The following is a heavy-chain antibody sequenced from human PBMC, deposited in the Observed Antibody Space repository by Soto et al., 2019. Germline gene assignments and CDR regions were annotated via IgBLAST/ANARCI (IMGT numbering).Heavy chain of an antibody. D-gene: IGHD2-2*01. CDR2: IYRTGGT. J-gene: IGHJ5*02. Sequence: QLPLQESGSGLVKTSQNLSLTCAVYGGSISSGGYSWSWIRQPPGKGMEWIGYIYRTGGTYFNPPLKSRVTISVDRSKNQFSLKLSSVTAADTSLYYCARVPDRWGQGTLVTVSS. CDR1: GGSISSGGYS. CDR3: ARVPDR. V-gene: IGHV4-30-2*01.